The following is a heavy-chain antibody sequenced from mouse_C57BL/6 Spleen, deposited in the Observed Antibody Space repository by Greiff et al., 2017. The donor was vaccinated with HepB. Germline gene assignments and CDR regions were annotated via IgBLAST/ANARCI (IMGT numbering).Heavy chain of an antibody. V-gene: IGHV5-6*01. CDR3: ARHQTGTGGDMDY. CDR2: ISSGGSYT. CDR1: GFTFSSYG. Sequence: EVQVVESGGDLVKPGGSLKLSCAASGFTFSSYGMSWVRQTPDKRLEWVATISSGGSYTYYPDSVKGRFTIAKDNAKNTLYLQMSRLKAEDTAMYYCARHQTGTGGDMDYWGQGTSVTVSS. J-gene: IGHJ4*01. D-gene: IGHD4-1*01.